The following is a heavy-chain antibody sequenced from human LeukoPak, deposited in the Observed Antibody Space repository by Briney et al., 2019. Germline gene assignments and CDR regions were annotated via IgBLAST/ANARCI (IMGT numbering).Heavy chain of an antibody. J-gene: IGHJ4*02. CDR2: IYYSGST. CDR3: ARGDSHYDSSTFDY. D-gene: IGHD3-22*01. V-gene: IGHV4-39*07. Sequence: SETLSLTCTVSGGSISSSSYYWGWIRQPPGKGLEWIGSIYYSGSTNYNPSLKSRVTISVDTSKNQFSLKLSSVTAADTAVYYCARGDSHYDSSTFDYWGQGTLVTVSS. CDR1: GGSISSSSYY.